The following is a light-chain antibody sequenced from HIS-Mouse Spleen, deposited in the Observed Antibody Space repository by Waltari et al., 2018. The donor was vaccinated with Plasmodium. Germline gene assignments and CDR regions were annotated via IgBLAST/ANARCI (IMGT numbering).Light chain of an antibody. CDR2: EGS. CDR1: SSDVGGYNL. J-gene: IGLJ3*02. V-gene: IGLV2-23*01. Sequence: QSALTQPASVSGSPGQSITIPCTGTSSDVGGYNLVSWYQQHPGKAPKLMLYEGSKRTSGVSNRFSGSKSGNTASLTIAGLQAGDEADYSCCSYAGSSTWVFGGGTKLTVL. CDR3: CSYAGSSTWV.